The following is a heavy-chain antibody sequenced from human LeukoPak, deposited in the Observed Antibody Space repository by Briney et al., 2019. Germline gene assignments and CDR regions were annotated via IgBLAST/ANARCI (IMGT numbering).Heavy chain of an antibody. CDR1: GFTFSSYS. D-gene: IGHD3-3*01. V-gene: IGHV3-21*01. Sequence: GGSLRLSCAASGFTFSSYSMNWVRQAPGKGLEWVSSISSSSSYIYYADSVKGRFTISRDNAKNSLYLQMNSLRAEDTAVYYCARDRDDFWSGYPPGWFDPWGQGTLVTVSS. J-gene: IGHJ5*02. CDR2: ISSSSSYI. CDR3: ARDRDDFWSGYPPGWFDP.